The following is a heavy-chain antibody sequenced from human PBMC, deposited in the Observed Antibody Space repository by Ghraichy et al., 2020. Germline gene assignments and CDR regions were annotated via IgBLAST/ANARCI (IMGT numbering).Heavy chain of an antibody. CDR1: GFTVSSNY. V-gene: IGHV3-53*01. CDR2: IYSGGST. CDR3: ARDRAARSWVY. J-gene: IGHJ4*02. Sequence: GGSLRLSCAASGFTVSSNYMSWVRQAPGKGLEWVSVIYSGGSTYYADSVKGRFTISRDNSKNTLYLQMNSLRAEDTAVYYCARDRAARSWVYSGQGTLVTASS. D-gene: IGHD6-13*01.